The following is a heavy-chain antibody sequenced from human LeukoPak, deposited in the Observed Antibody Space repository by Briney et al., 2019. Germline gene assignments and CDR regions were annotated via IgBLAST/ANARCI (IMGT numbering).Heavy chain of an antibody. CDR3: AREKLWFGGLFDY. Sequence: EGSLRLSCAASGFTFSSYSMHWVRQAPGKGLEWVSSISSSSSYIYYADSVKGRFTISRDNAKNSLYLQMNSLRAEDTAVYYCAREKLWFGGLFDYWGQGTLVTVSS. D-gene: IGHD3-10*01. CDR2: ISSSSSYI. V-gene: IGHV3-21*01. CDR1: GFTFSSYS. J-gene: IGHJ4*02.